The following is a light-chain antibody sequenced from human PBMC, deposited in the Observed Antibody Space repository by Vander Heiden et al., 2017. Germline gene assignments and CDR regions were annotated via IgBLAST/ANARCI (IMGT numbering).Light chain of an antibody. V-gene: IGKV3-15*01. Sequence: ETVMTQSPATLSVSPGQSATISCRASESVSKNLAWYQHKPGQAPRHLIYGASTRATGIPGRFSGSGSGTEFTLTISSLQSEDFAGYYCQQYNNRSPLSFGGGTKVEIK. J-gene: IGKJ4*01. CDR3: QQYNNRSPLS. CDR2: GAS. CDR1: ESVSKN.